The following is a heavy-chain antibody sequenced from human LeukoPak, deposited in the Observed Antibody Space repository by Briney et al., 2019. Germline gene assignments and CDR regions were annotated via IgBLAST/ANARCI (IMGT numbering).Heavy chain of an antibody. CDR1: GFNFSSYA. CDR2: ISASGGTT. D-gene: IGHD6-13*01. CDR3: AKVRSADTAAALNY. Sequence: GGSLRLSCAASGFNFSSYAMSWVRQAPGKGLEWVSGISASGGTTYYTDSVKGRFTISRDSSKSTLFLQMNSLRAEDTALYYCAKVRSADTAAALNYWGQGILVTVSS. J-gene: IGHJ4*02. V-gene: IGHV3-23*01.